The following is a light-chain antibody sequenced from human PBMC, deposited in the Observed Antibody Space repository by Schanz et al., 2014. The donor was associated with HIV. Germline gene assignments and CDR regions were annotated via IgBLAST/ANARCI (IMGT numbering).Light chain of an antibody. CDR3: SSFAGSNIPWV. J-gene: IGLJ3*02. CDR1: SSDVGGYNF. Sequence: QSVLTQPASVSGSPGQSITISCTGTSSDVGGYNFVSWYQQHPGKVPKLMIYEVSKRPPGISNRFSGSKSVNTASLTISGLQAEDEADYYCSSFAGSNIPWVFGGGTKLTVL. CDR2: EVS. V-gene: IGLV2-14*02.